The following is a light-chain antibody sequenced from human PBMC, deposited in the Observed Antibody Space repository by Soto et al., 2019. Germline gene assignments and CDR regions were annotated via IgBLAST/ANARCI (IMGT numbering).Light chain of an antibody. CDR3: QQDYKWPPWT. CDR1: ESIRTW. J-gene: IGKJ1*01. CDR2: KAS. Sequence: DSHMTQTHSTLSASIGDRVTITCRASESIRTWLAWYQQKPGKAPKLLIYKASTLKSGVPSRFSGRGSGTDFTLTISILQSADFAVYYCQQDYKWPPWTFG. V-gene: IGKV1-5*03.